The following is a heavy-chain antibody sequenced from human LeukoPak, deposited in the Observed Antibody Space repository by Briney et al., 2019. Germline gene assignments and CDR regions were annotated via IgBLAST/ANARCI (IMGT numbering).Heavy chain of an antibody. CDR3: TRGRYHMLRFGELLKTISDYYFDY. D-gene: IGHD3-10*01. J-gene: IGHJ4*02. CDR2: INHSGST. V-gene: IGHV4-34*01. Sequence: PSETLSLTCAVYGGSFSGYYWSWIRQPPGKGLEWIGEINHSGSTNYNPSLKSRVTISVDTSKNQFSLKLSSVTAADTAVYYCTRGRYHMLRFGELLKTISDYYFDYWGQGTLVTVSS. CDR1: GGSFSGYY.